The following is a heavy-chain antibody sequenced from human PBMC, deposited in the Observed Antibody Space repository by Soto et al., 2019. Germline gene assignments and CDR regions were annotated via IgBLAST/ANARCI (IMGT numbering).Heavy chain of an antibody. V-gene: IGHV1-69*06. Sequence: SVKVSCKASGGTFSSYAISWVRQAPGQGLEWMGGIIPIFGTANYAQKFQGRVTITADKSTSTAYMELSSLRSEDTAVYYCARRKKTSTGPSGNYYYPMDVWGQGTTVTVSS. CDR2: IIPIFGTA. J-gene: IGHJ6*02. CDR1: GGTFSSYA. CDR3: ARRKKTSTGPSGNYYYPMDV. D-gene: IGHD3-10*01.